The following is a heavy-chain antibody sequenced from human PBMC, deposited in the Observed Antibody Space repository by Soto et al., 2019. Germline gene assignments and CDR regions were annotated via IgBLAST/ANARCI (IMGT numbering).Heavy chain of an antibody. CDR3: AKDLSRCSSTSCYDNY. D-gene: IGHD2-2*01. J-gene: IGHJ4*02. CDR1: GCTFRSYA. CDR2: ISGSGGST. Sequence: GGLLRLSCAASGCTFRSYAMSWVRQAPGKGLEWVSAISGSGGSTYYADSVKGRFTISRDNSKNTLYLQMNSLRAEDTAVYYCAKDLSRCSSTSCYDNYWGQGTLVTVSS. V-gene: IGHV3-23*01.